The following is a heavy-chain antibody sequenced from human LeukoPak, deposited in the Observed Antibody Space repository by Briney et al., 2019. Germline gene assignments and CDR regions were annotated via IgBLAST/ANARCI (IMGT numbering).Heavy chain of an antibody. J-gene: IGHJ4*02. V-gene: IGHV3-21*01. CDR2: ISSSSSYI. D-gene: IGHD2-2*01. CDR3: ARLGGIVVVPAAMFDY. CDR1: GFTFSSYS. Sequence: GGSLRLSCAAFGFTFSSYSMNWVRQAPGKGLEWVSSISSSSSYIYYADSVKGRFTISRDNAKNSLYPQMNSLRAEDTAVYYCARLGGIVVVPAAMFDYWGQGTLVTVSS.